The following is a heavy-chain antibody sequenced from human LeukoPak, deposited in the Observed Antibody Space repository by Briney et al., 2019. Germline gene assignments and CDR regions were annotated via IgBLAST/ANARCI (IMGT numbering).Heavy chain of an antibody. J-gene: IGHJ4*01. CDR1: VFIFSNSA. Sequence: GGSLRLSCAASVFIFSNSAMSWVRQAPGEGLERVSAIGGRVGGTYYADSVKGRFTVSRDDPKNTLYLQMNTLRVEDTAVYYCAKWGDYDILTGYYDSDYWGHGTLVTVSS. V-gene: IGHV3-23*01. D-gene: IGHD3-9*01. CDR2: IGGRVGGT. CDR3: AKWGDYDILTGYYDSDY.